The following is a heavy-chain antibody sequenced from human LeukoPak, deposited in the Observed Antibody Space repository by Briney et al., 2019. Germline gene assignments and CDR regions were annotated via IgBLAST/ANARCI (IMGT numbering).Heavy chain of an antibody. CDR2: IYYSEST. D-gene: IGHD6-6*01. CDR3: ASLTGGVTIAARDREDY. Sequence: SETLSLTCTVSGGSISSSSYYWGWIRQPPGKGLEWIGSIYYSESTYYNPSLKSRVTISVDTSKNQFSLKLSSVTAADTAVYYCASLTGGVTIAARDREDYWGQGTLVTVSS. CDR1: GGSISSSSYY. J-gene: IGHJ4*02. V-gene: IGHV4-39*01.